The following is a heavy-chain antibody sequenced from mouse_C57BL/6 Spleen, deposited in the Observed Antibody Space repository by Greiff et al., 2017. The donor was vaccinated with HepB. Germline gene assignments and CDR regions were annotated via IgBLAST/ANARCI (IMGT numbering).Heavy chain of an antibody. CDR2: IYPGDGDT. CDR3: VRISYAMDY. J-gene: IGHJ4*01. Sequence: QVQLQQSGPELVKPGASVKISCKASGYAFSSSWMNWVKQRPGKGLEWIGRIYPGDGDTNNNGKLKGKATLTADKSYSTAYMQLSSLTSEDSAVYFCVRISYAMDYWGQGTSVTVSS. V-gene: IGHV1-82*01. CDR1: GYAFSSSW. D-gene: IGHD5-2*01.